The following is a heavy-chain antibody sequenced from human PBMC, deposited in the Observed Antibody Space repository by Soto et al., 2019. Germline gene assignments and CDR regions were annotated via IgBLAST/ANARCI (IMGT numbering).Heavy chain of an antibody. CDR3: ARSALFDRYNWNYWYYYMDV. Sequence: SETLSLTCAVYGGSFSGYYWSWIRQPPGKGLEWIGEINHSGSTNYNPSLKSRVTISVDTSKNQFSLKLSSVTAADTAVYYCARSALFDRYNWNYWYYYMDVWGKGPTVTV. V-gene: IGHV4-34*01. CDR1: GGSFSGYY. J-gene: IGHJ6*03. CDR2: INHSGST. D-gene: IGHD1-20*01.